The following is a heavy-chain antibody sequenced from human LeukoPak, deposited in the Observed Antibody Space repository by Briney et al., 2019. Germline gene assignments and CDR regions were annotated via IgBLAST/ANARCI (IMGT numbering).Heavy chain of an antibody. J-gene: IGHJ4*02. CDR2: IYYSGST. CDR1: GGSISSGDYY. D-gene: IGHD2-2*02. Sequence: PSETLSLTCTVSGGSISSGDYYWSWIRQPPGKGLEWIVYIYYSGSTYYNPSLKSRVTISVDTSKNQFSLKLSSVTAADTAVYYCASSCSTSCYNFDYWGQGTLVTVSS. CDR3: ASSCSTSCYNFDY. V-gene: IGHV4-30-4*08.